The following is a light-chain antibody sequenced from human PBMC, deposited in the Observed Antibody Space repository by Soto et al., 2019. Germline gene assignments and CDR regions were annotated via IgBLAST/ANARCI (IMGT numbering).Light chain of an antibody. CDR2: AAS. J-gene: IGKJ3*01. CDR1: QSISSY. CDR3: LQSYSTPFT. V-gene: IGKV1-39*01. Sequence: DIQMTQSPSSLSASVGDRVTITCRASQSISSYLNWYQQKPGKAPKFLTHAASSLQSGVPSRFSGSGSGTDFTLTISSRQPEDFAMYYCLQSYSTPFTVGPGNKVDIK.